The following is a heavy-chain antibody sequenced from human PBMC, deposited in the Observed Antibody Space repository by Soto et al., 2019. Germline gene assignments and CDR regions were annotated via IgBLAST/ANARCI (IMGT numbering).Heavy chain of an antibody. CDR3: STTTVTFYWYFDL. V-gene: IGHV3-23*01. J-gene: IGHJ2*01. CDR1: GFTFSSYA. D-gene: IGHD4-17*01. CDR2: ISGSGGST. Sequence: EVQLLESGGGLVQPGGSLRLSCAASGFTFSSYAMSWVRQAPGKGLEWVSAISGSGGSTYYADSVKGRFTISRDNSKNTLYLQMTSLRAEDTAVYYCSTTTVTFYWYFDLWGRGTLVTVSS.